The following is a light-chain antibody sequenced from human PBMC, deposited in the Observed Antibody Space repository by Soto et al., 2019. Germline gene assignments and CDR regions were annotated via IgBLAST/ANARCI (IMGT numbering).Light chain of an antibody. V-gene: IGLV2-14*01. CDR3: SSYTSSSTLV. CDR2: EVS. Sequence: QSVLTQPASVSGSPGQSITISCTGSSRDVGGYNYVSWYQQHPGKAPKLMIYEVSNRPSGISNRFSGSKSGNTASLTLSWLQAEDEADYYCSSYTSSSTLVFGGGTKVTVL. J-gene: IGLJ2*01. CDR1: SRDVGGYNY.